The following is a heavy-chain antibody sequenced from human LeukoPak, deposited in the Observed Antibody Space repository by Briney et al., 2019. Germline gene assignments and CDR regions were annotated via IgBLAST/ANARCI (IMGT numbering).Heavy chain of an antibody. CDR1: GFTFSSYA. J-gene: IGHJ4*02. Sequence: GGSLRLSCAASGFTFSSYAMSWARQAPGKGLEWVSTISGSGTTTYYADSVKGRFTISRDNSKNTLYLQMNSLRAEDTAVYYCARALSYSYGSMDFWGQGTLVIVSS. V-gene: IGHV3-23*01. CDR2: ISGSGTTT. CDR3: ARALSYSYGSMDF. D-gene: IGHD5-18*01.